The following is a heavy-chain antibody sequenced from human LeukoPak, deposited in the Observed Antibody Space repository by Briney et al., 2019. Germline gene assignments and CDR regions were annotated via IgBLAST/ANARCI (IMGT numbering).Heavy chain of an antibody. V-gene: IGHV1-2*06. CDR2: INPNSGGT. D-gene: IGHD3-10*01. J-gene: IGHJ4*02. Sequence: ASVKVSCKASGYTFTGYYMRWVRQAPGQGLEWMGRINPNSGGTNYAQKFQGRVTMTRDTSISTAYMELSRLRSDDTAVYYCARGILDAYYYGSGSYYHFDYWGQGTLVTVSS. CDR1: GYTFTGYY. CDR3: ARGILDAYYYGSGSYYHFDY.